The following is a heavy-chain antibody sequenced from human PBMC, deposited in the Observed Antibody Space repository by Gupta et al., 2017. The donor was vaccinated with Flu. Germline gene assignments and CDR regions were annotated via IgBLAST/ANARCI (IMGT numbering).Heavy chain of an antibody. J-gene: IGHJ6*02. D-gene: IGHD3-10*01. Sequence: EVQLEESGGGLVQPGGSLRLSCAASGFIVSTYEMNWVRQSPGKGLEWVSYISSGGSPIYYADSVKGRFTISRDNARNSLDLQMNSLKVEDTAVYYCARARPKVGAYITMVMDVWGQGTTVIVSS. CDR1: GFIVSTYE. CDR3: ARARPKVGAYITMVMDV. CDR2: ISSGGSPI. V-gene: IGHV3-48*03.